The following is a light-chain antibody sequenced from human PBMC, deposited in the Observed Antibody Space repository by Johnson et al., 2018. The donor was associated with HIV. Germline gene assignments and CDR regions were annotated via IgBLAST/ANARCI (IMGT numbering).Light chain of an antibody. CDR1: SSNIGNNY. V-gene: IGLV1-51*01. J-gene: IGLJ1*01. CDR3: GTWDSSLSAFYV. CDR2: DNN. Sequence: QSVLTQPPSVSAAPGQKVTISCSGSSSNIGNNYVSWYQQFPGTAPKLLIYDNNKRPSGIPDRFSGSKSGTSATLGITGLQTGDEADYYCGTWDSSLSAFYVFGNGTKVTVL.